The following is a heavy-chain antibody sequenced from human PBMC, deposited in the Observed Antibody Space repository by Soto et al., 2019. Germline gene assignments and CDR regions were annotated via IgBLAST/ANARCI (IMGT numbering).Heavy chain of an antibody. J-gene: IGHJ4*02. V-gene: IGHV1-2*04. CDR1: GYTFTSYA. CDR2: ISAYNGNT. D-gene: IGHD1-26*01. Sequence: ASVKVSCKASGYTFTSYAMHWVRQAPGQGLEWMGWISAYNGNTNYAQKFQGWVTMTRDTSISTAYMELSRLRSDDTAVYYCARANRYSGVPYFDYWGQGTLVTVSS. CDR3: ARANRYSGVPYFDY.